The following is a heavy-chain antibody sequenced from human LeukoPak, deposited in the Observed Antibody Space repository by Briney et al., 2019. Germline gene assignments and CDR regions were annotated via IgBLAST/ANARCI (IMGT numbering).Heavy chain of an antibody. CDR1: GGSVSSGSYY. CDR2: IYYSGST. J-gene: IGHJ3*02. Sequence: PSETLSLTCIVSGGSVSSGSYYWSWIRQSPGKGLEWIGYIYYSGSTNYNPSLKSRVTVSVDTSKNQFSLKLKSVTAADTAVYYCARDLAESDAFDIWGQGTMVTVSS. V-gene: IGHV4-61*01. CDR3: ARDLAESDAFDI.